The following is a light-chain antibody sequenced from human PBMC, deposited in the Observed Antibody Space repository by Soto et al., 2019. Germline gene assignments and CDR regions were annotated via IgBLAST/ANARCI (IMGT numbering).Light chain of an antibody. J-gene: IGKJ4*01. CDR1: QDISNN. CDR2: DAS. V-gene: IGKV1-33*01. CDR3: QQYFHRLLT. Sequence: DIQMTQSPSSLSASIGDRVTITCQASQDISNNLNWYQQKPGKAPKLLIYDASNLKTGVPSRFSGSGSETDFTFTISGLQPEDIATYYCQQYFHRLLTFGGGTKVEI.